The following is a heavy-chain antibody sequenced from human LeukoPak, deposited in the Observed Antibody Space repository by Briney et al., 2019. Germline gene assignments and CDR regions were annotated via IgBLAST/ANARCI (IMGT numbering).Heavy chain of an antibody. Sequence: PGGSLRLFCAASGFTFSDYSMNWVRQAPGKGLEWVSYISGGSGTIYYADSVKGRFTISRDNAKSSLFLQMNSLRDKDTAVYYCARGLRYSISPFDYWGQGTLVTVSS. J-gene: IGHJ4*02. V-gene: IGHV3-48*02. D-gene: IGHD3-16*02. CDR2: ISGGSGTI. CDR3: ARGLRYSISPFDY. CDR1: GFTFSDYS.